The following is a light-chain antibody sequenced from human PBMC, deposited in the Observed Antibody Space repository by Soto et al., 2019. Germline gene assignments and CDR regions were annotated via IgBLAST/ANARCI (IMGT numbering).Light chain of an antibody. CDR2: RAS. CDR3: QQTTTFPRT. V-gene: IGKV1-12*01. Sequence: DIQMTQSPSSVSASVGDRVTITCRASQGMTSWLAWYQQKPGKAPKLLIYRASNLQSGVPSRFSGSGSGTDFTLTISGLQPADFATYYCQQTTTFPRTFGGGTKVEIK. CDR1: QGMTSW. J-gene: IGKJ4*01.